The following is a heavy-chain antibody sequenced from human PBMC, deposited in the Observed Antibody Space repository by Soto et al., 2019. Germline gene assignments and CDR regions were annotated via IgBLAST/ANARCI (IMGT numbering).Heavy chain of an antibody. D-gene: IGHD2-2*01. CDR1: GYSFTSYW. Sequence: GESLKISCKGSGYSFTSYWIGWVRQMPGKGLEWMGIIYPGDSDTRYSPSFQGQVTISADKSISTAYLQWSSLKASDTAMYYCARRYCSSTSCYVPDAFDIWGQGTMVTVSS. CDR3: ARRYCSSTSCYVPDAFDI. CDR2: IYPGDSDT. V-gene: IGHV5-51*01. J-gene: IGHJ3*02.